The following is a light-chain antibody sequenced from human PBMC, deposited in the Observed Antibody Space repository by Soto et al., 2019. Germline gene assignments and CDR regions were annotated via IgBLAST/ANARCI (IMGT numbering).Light chain of an antibody. V-gene: IGKV3-20*01. CDR3: QQYGSSPRT. CDR2: DAA. CDR1: QSVTISY. Sequence: EIVLTQSPGTLSLSPGERATLSCRASQSVTISYLAWYNQKPGQAPRLLSYDAANRATGIPDRFSGSGSGTAFTLTISRLEPEDFAGYSCQQYGSSPRTFGQGTKVEIK. J-gene: IGKJ1*01.